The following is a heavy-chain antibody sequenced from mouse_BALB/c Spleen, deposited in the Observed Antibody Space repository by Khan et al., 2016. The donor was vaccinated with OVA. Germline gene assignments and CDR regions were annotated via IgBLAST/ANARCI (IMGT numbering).Heavy chain of an antibody. V-gene: IGHV3-2*02. J-gene: IGHJ3*01. CDR2: ISYSGSP. CDR3: ASWFAY. CDR1: GYSFTSDYA. Sequence: VQLQQPGPGLVKPSQSLSLTCTVSGYSFTSDYAWNWIRQLPGNILELMGLISYSGSPSYNPTFKSRIPITRNTSKIQFFLQLNSETAEDSAACYCASWFAYWGQGTLVTVSA.